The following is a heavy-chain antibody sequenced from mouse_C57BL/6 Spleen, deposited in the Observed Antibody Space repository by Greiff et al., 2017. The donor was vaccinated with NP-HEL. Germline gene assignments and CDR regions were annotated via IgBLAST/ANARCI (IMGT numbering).Heavy chain of an antibody. CDR3: ARITTVVGMDY. J-gene: IGHJ4*01. Sequence: EVQLQQSGPVLVKPGASVKMSCKASGYTFTDYYMNWVKQSPGKSLEWIGVINPYNGGTSYNQKFKGKATLTVDKSSSTAYMELNSLTSEDSAVYYCARITTVVGMDYWGQGTTVTVSS. V-gene: IGHV1-19*01. D-gene: IGHD1-1*01. CDR2: INPYNGGT. CDR1: GYTFTDYY.